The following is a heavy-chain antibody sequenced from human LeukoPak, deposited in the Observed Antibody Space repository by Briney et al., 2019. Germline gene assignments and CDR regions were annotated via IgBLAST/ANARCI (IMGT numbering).Heavy chain of an antibody. Sequence: GASVKVSCKASGYTFTGYYMHWVRQAPGQGLEWMGWINPNSGGTNYAQKFQGRVTVTRDTSISTAYMELSRLRSDDTAVYYCARGPEDPKSAYYYYMDVWGKGTTVTISS. V-gene: IGHV1-2*02. CDR2: INPNSGGT. CDR3: ARGPEDPKSAYYYYMDV. J-gene: IGHJ6*03. CDR1: GYTFTGYY.